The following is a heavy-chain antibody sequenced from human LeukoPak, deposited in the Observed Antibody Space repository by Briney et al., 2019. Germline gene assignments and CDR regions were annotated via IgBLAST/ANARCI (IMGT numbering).Heavy chain of an antibody. J-gene: IGHJ6*02. CDR2: MNPNSGNT. V-gene: IGHV1-8*01. Sequence: ASVKVSCKASGYTFTSYDINWVRQATGQGLEWMGWMNPNSGNTGYAQKFQGRVTMTRNTSISTAYMELSSLRSEDTAVYYCARDDYYGSGSYWPYYYYGMDVWGQGTTVTVSS. CDR3: ARDDYYGSGSYWPYYYYGMDV. CDR1: GYTFTSYD. D-gene: IGHD3-10*01.